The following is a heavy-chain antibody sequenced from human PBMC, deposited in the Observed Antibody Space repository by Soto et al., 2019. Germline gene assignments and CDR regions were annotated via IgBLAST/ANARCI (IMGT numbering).Heavy chain of an antibody. D-gene: IGHD6-19*01. CDR2: IKQDGSEK. CDR3: ARVIYSSGWHQGRGMGV. CDR1: GFTFSSYW. V-gene: IGHV3-7*01. Sequence: LRLSCAASGFTFSSYWMSWVRQAPGKGLEWVANIKQDGSEKYYVDSVKGRFTISRDNAKNSLYLQMNSLRAEDTAVYYCARVIYSSGWHQGRGMGVWGQGTTVTVSS. J-gene: IGHJ6*02.